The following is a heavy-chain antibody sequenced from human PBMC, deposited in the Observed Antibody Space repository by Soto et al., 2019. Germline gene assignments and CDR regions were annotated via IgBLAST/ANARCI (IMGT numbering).Heavy chain of an antibody. D-gene: IGHD2-15*01. CDR2: INSDGSVS. CDR1: GFTFSNYW. J-gene: IGHJ6*03. CDR3: ARGDCVGGTCYSLAGSFYYYMDV. Sequence: EVQLVESGGGLVQPGGSLRLSCAASGFTFSNYWMYWVRQAPGKGLEWVSRINSDGSVSSYAASVKGRLTISRDTVKNTLYLLMDSLRAEDTAVYYCARGDCVGGTCYSLAGSFYYYMDVWGKGTTVTVFS. V-gene: IGHV3-74*02.